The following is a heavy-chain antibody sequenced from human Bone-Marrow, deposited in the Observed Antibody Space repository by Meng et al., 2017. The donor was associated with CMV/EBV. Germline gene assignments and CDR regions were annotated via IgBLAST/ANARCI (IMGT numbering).Heavy chain of an antibody. CDR2: IKQDGSEK. V-gene: IGHV3-7*01. CDR1: GFTFSSYA. CDR3: ARDIKQFLDY. D-gene: IGHD6-19*01. J-gene: IGHJ4*02. Sequence: GESLKISCAASGFTFSSYAMSWVRQAPGKGLEWVANIKQDGSEKYYVDSVKGRFTISRDNAKNSLYLQMNSLRAEDTAVYYCARDIKQFLDYWGQGTLVTVSS.